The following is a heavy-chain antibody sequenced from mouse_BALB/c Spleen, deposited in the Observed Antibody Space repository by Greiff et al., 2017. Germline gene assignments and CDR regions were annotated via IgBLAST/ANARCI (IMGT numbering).Heavy chain of an antibody. Sequence: VKVVESGPGLVAPSQSLSITCTVSGFSLSRYSVHWVRQPPGKGLEWLGMIWGGGSTDYNSALKSRLSISKDNSKSQVFLKMNSLQTDDTAMYYCASSLLLRYYFDVWGAGTTVTVSS. CDR2: IWGGGST. D-gene: IGHD1-1*01. CDR1: GFSLSRYS. V-gene: IGHV2-6-4*01. CDR3: ASSLLLRYYFDV. J-gene: IGHJ1*01.